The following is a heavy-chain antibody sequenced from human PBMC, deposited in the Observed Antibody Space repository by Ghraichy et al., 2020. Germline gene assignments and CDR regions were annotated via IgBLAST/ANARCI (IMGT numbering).Heavy chain of an antibody. Sequence: SETLSLTCTVSGGSISSSSYYWGWIRQPPGKGLEWIGSIYYSGSTYYNPSLKSRVTISVDTSKNQFSLKLSSVTAADTAGYYCARLKRSVVVPDAFDIWGQGTMVTVSS. D-gene: IGHD2-15*01. CDR2: IYYSGST. V-gene: IGHV4-39*01. CDR1: GGSISSSSYY. J-gene: IGHJ3*02. CDR3: ARLKRSVVVPDAFDI.